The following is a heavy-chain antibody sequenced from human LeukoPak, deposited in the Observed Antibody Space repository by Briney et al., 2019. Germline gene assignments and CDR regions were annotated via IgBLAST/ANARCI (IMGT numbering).Heavy chain of an antibody. Sequence: SETLSLTCTVSGGSISSNSYFWGWIRQPPGKGLEWIGSIYYSGSTYYNPSLKSRVTISVDTSKNQFSLKLSSVTAADTAVYYPVVVTADDAFDIWGQGTMVTVSS. CDR2: IYYSGST. J-gene: IGHJ3*02. CDR1: GGSISSNSYF. V-gene: IGHV4-39*01. D-gene: IGHD3-22*01. CDR3: VVVTADDAFDI.